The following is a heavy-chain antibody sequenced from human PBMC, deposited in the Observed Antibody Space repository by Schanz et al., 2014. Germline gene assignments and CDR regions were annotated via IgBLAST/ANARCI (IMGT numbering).Heavy chain of an antibody. CDR2: VYTSGST. J-gene: IGHJ2*01. CDR1: GGSISSGSYY. D-gene: IGHD1-1*01. V-gene: IGHV4-61*02. Sequence: QVQLQESGPGLVKPSQTLSLTCTVSGGSISSGSYYWNWIRQPAGKGLEWIGRVYTSGSTNYNPSRKSRVTISLDTSKNQFSLKRRSVTAADTAVYYCARDTTWRLDLWGRGTLXTVSS. CDR3: ARDTTWRLDL.